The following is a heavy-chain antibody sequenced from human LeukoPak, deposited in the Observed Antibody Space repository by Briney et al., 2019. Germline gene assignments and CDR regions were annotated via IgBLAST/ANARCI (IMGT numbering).Heavy chain of an antibody. J-gene: IGHJ4*02. CDR3: VSSTSGWYRFQY. D-gene: IGHD6-19*01. CDR2: ISGSGGNT. CDR1: GFTFSNYA. Sequence: KAGGSLRLSCAASGFTFSNYAMSWVRQAPGKGLEWVSAISGSGGNTYYADSVKGRFTISRDNPRSTLYLQMNSLRAEDTAVYYCVSSTSGWYRFQYWGQGTLVTVSS. V-gene: IGHV3-23*01.